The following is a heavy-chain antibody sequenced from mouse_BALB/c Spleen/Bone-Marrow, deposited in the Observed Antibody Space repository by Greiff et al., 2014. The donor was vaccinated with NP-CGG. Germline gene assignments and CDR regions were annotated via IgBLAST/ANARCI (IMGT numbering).Heavy chain of an antibody. D-gene: IGHD1-1*01. CDR1: GFNIKDTY. V-gene: IGHV14-3*02. CDR3: ALYYYGSSGFAY. Sequence: EVKVVESGAELVKPGASVKLSCTASGFNIKDTYMHWVKQRPEQGLEWIGRIDPANGNTKYDPKFQGKATITADTSSNTAYLQLSSLTSEDTAVYYCALYYYGSSGFAYWGQGTLVTVSA. J-gene: IGHJ3*01. CDR2: IDPANGNT.